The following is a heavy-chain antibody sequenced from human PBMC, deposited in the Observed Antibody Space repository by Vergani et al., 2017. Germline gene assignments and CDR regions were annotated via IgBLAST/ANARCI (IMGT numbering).Heavy chain of an antibody. CDR3: ASDTGGDSSSWYYYYYYMDV. V-gene: IGHV3-21*01. CDR2: ISSSSSYI. J-gene: IGHJ6*03. CDR1: GFTFSSYS. D-gene: IGHD6-13*01. Sequence: EVQLVESGGGLVKPGGSLRLSCAASGFTFSSYSMNWVRQAPGKGLEWVSSISSSSSYIYYADSVKGRFTISRDTAKNSLYLQMNSLRAEDTAVYYCASDTGGDSSSWYYYYYYMDVWGKGTTVTVSS.